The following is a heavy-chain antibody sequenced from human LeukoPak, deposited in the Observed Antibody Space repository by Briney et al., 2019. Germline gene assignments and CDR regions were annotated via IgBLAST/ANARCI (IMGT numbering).Heavy chain of an antibody. V-gene: IGHV3-53*01. D-gene: IGHD3-22*01. CDR1: RFTVSSNY. Sequence: PGGSLRLSCAASRFTVSSNYMSCVREAPVTGVEWVSVIYSGGSTYYADSVKGRFTISKDNSKNTLYLQMNSLRAEDTAVYYCARVPYYYDSSGYYGAFDIWGQGTMVTVSS. J-gene: IGHJ3*02. CDR3: ARVPYYYDSSGYYGAFDI. CDR2: IYSGGST.